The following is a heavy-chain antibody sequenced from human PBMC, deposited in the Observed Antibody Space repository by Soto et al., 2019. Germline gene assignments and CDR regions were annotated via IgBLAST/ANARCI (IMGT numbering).Heavy chain of an antibody. D-gene: IGHD2-15*01. CDR2: ISGSGGST. CDR1: GFTFSSYA. Sequence: EVQLLESGGGLVQPGGSLRLSCAASGFTFSSYAMSWVRQAPGKGLEWVSAISGSGGSTYYADSVKGRFTISRDNSKNTLYLQMNSLRAEDTAVYYCARKYCSGGSCYYTDYWGQGTLVTVSS. J-gene: IGHJ4*02. CDR3: ARKYCSGGSCYYTDY. V-gene: IGHV3-23*01.